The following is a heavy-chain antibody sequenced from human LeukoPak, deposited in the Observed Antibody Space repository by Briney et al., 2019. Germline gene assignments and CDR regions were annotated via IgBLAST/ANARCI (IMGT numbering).Heavy chain of an antibody. J-gene: IGHJ3*02. CDR2: FTSSSSYI. CDR3: ARGWVVATGGFDI. CDR1: GFTFSSYS. D-gene: IGHD2-8*02. Sequence: GGSLRLSCAASGFTFSSYSMNWVRQAPGKGLEWVSSFTSSSSYIYYADSVKGRFTISRDNSKNTVYLQMNSLRVEDTAVYYCARGWVVATGGFDIWGQGSLVTVSS. V-gene: IGHV3-21*04.